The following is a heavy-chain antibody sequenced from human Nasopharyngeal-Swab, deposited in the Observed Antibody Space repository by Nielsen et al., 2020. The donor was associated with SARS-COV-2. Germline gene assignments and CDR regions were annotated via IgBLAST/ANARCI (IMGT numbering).Heavy chain of an antibody. D-gene: IGHD5-24*01. CDR1: GFTFSSYG. Sequence: GESLKISCAASGFTFSSYGMHWVRQAPGKGLEWVAVISYDGSNKYYEDSVKGRFTISRDNSKNTLYLQMNSLRAEDTAVYYCARDGYNYFDYWGQGTLVTVSS. CDR3: ARDGYNYFDY. J-gene: IGHJ4*02. CDR2: ISYDGSNK. V-gene: IGHV3-30*03.